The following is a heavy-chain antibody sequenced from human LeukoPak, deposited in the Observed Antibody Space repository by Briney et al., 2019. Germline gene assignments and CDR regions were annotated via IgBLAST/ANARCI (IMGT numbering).Heavy chain of an antibody. CDR3: AKEDDFWSGYDAFDI. V-gene: IGHV3-33*06. CDR1: GFTFSSYG. Sequence: GGSLRLSCAASGFTFSSYGMHWVRQAPGKGLEWVAVIWYDGSNKYYADSVKGRFTISRDNSKNTLYLQMNSLRAEDTAVYYCAKEDDFWSGYDAFDIWGPGTMVTVSS. CDR2: IWYDGSNK. D-gene: IGHD3-3*01. J-gene: IGHJ3*02.